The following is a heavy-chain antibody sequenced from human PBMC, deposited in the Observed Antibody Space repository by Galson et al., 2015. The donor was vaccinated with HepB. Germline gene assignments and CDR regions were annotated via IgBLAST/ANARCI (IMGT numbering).Heavy chain of an antibody. CDR3: ARWHRWDYGPYYYYYMDV. Sequence: SVKVSCAASGFTFSSYGMHWVRQAPGQGLEWMGGIIPIFGTANYAQKFQGRVTITADESTSTAYMELSSLRSEDTAVYYCARWHRWDYGPYYYYYMDVWGKGTTVTVSS. D-gene: IGHD4-17*01. CDR1: GFTFSSYG. J-gene: IGHJ6*03. V-gene: IGHV1-69*13. CDR2: IIPIFGTA.